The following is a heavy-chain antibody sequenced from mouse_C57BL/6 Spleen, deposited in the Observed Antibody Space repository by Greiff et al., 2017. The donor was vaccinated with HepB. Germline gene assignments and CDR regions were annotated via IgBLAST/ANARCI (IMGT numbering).Heavy chain of an antibody. CDR3: ARWGKLGGWFAY. CDR2: INTNNGGT. V-gene: IGHV1-18*01. Sequence: DVKLQESGPELVKPGASVKIPCKASGYTFTDYNMDWVKQSHGKSLEWIGDINTNNGGTNYNQKFKGKATLTVDKSSSTAYMELRSLTSEDTAVYYCARWGKLGGWFAYWGQGTLVTVSA. CDR1: GYTFTDYN. J-gene: IGHJ3*01. D-gene: IGHD4-1*01.